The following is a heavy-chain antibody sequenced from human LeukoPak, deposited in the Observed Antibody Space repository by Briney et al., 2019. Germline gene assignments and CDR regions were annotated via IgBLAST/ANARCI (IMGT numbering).Heavy chain of an antibody. Sequence: GGSLRLSCAASGFTFSSYWMHWVRQAPGKGLVWVSRINGDGSSTTYVDSVMGRFIISRDNAKNTLYLQMNSVRAEDTAVYYCARGNIAASGIHYWGQGTLVIVSS. V-gene: IGHV3-74*01. D-gene: IGHD6-13*01. CDR2: INGDGSST. J-gene: IGHJ4*02. CDR3: ARGNIAASGIHY. CDR1: GFTFSSYW.